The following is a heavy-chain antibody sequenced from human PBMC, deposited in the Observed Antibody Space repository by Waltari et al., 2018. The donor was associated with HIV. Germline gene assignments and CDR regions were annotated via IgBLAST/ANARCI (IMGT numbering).Heavy chain of an antibody. D-gene: IGHD1-26*01. V-gene: IGHV3-7*01. CDR2: IKPDGSEK. CDR1: GFTFSIYW. Sequence: EVQLVESGGGLVQPGGSLRLSCAASGFTFSIYWMSWLRQAPGKGLEWVANIKPDGSEKPYADSVRGRFTISRDNTKHALYLQMNSLRAEDTAVYYCAKYSGSYWRAHNWFDPWGQGTLVTVSS. CDR3: AKYSGSYWRAHNWFDP. J-gene: IGHJ5*02.